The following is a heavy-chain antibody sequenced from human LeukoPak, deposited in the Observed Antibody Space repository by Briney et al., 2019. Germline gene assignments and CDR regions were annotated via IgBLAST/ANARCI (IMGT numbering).Heavy chain of an antibody. J-gene: IGHJ2*01. CDR2: IHHSGAT. D-gene: IGHD3-10*01. CDR1: GGSIRSSY. CDR3: ARRGQNSGSARGWYFDL. V-gene: IGHV4-59*08. Sequence: PSETLSLTCTVSGGSIRSSYWNWIRQPPGKGPEWIGSIHHSGATNFKTSLESRVTISVDTSKNQFSLRLRSLTAADTAVYYCARRGQNSGSARGWYFDLWGRGTLVTVSS.